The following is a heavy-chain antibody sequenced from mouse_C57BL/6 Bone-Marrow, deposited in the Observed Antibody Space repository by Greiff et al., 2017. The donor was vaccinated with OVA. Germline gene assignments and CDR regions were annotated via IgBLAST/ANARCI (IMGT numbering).Heavy chain of an antibody. CDR1: GYSITSGYD. D-gene: IGHD1-1*02. V-gene: IGHV3-1*01. Sequence: EVKLEESGPGMVKPSQSLSLTCTVTGYSITSGYDWHWIRHFPGNKLEWMGYISYSGSTNYNPSLKSRISITHDTSKNHFFLKLNSVTTEDTATYYCARGEGYGPMDYWGQGTSVTVSS. J-gene: IGHJ4*01. CDR3: ARGEGYGPMDY. CDR2: ISYSGST.